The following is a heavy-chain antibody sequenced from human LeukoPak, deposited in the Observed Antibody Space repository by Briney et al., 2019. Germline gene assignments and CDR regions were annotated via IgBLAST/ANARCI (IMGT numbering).Heavy chain of an antibody. CDR1: GFTFSSSS. CDR2: ISTSSIYI. V-gene: IGHV3-21*01. J-gene: IGHJ3*02. D-gene: IGHD3-3*01. CDR3: ARGSRFGVVGRDAFDI. Sequence: GGSLRLSCAASGFTFSSSSMNWVRQAPGKGLEWVSSISTSSIYIYYADSVKGRFTISRDNAKNSLYLQMNSLRAEDTAVYYCARGSRFGVVGRDAFDIWGQGTMVTVSS.